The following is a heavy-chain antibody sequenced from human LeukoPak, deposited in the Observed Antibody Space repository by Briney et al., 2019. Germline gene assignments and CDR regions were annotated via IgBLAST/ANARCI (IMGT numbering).Heavy chain of an antibody. D-gene: IGHD2-2*01. CDR1: GFTFSTYA. Sequence: PGESLRLSCTASGFTFSTYAMSWVRQAPGEGLEWVSGISGSGGSTYYTDSVEGRFTISRDNSKHTLHLPMSTLSAEHTALYYCVKDRCDRTTCPEVWGQGTLVTVS. V-gene: IGHV3-23*01. J-gene: IGHJ4*02. CDR3: VKDRCDRTTCPEV. CDR2: ISGSGGST.